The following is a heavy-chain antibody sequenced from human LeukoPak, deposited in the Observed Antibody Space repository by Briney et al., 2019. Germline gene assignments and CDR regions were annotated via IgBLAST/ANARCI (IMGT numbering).Heavy chain of an antibody. J-gene: IGHJ4*02. CDR3: ARDPSTRWYLDS. D-gene: IGHD2-2*01. CDR1: GYRFTAYY. Sequence: AASVKVSCKASGYRFTAYYLHWVRQAPGQGLERMGWINPRNGGTKFAPKFQGRTTMTGDRSISTVYLELTSLRYDDTAVYYCARDPSTRWYLDSWGQGVLVIVSS. CDR2: INPRNGGT. V-gene: IGHV1-2*02.